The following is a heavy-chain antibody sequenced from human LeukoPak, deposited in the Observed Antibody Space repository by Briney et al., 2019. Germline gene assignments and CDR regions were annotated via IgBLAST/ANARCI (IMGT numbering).Heavy chain of an antibody. CDR1: GFTFNTYW. Sequence: GGSLRLSCAASGFTFNTYWMSWVRQAPGKGLEWVANIKQDGSEKYYVDSVKGRFTISRDNAKNSLYLQMNGLRAEDTAVYYCARAFIGSGWMGNYYYYMDVWGKGTTVTVSS. D-gene: IGHD6-19*01. CDR3: ARAFIGSGWMGNYYYYMDV. V-gene: IGHV3-7*01. J-gene: IGHJ6*03. CDR2: IKQDGSEK.